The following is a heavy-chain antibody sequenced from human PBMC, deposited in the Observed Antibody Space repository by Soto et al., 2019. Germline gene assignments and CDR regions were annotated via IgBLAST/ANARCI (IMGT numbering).Heavy chain of an antibody. CDR1: GYSFATHW. Sequence: GESLKISCKGSGYSFATHWVGWVRQMPGKGLEWMGIIYPGDSDTRYSPSFQGQVTISADESITTAYLQWNSLKASDTAMYYCARSQFDYIWGTSGYFDSWGHGTLVTVS. V-gene: IGHV5-51*01. D-gene: IGHD3-16*01. CDR3: ARSQFDYIWGTSGYFDS. J-gene: IGHJ4*03. CDR2: IYPGDSDT.